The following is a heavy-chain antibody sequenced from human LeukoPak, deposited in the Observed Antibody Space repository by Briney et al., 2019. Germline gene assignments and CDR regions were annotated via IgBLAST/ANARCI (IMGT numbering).Heavy chain of an antibody. J-gene: IGHJ5*02. D-gene: IGHD4-17*01. CDR3: ARGRDYAPLVGFDP. Sequence: GSLRLSCAASGFTFSSYSMNWIRQPPGKGLEWIGEINHSGSTNYNPSLKSRVTISVDTSKNQFSLKLSSVTAADTAVYYCARGRDYAPLVGFDPWGQGTLVTVSS. V-gene: IGHV4-34*01. CDR2: INHSGST. CDR1: GFTFSSYS.